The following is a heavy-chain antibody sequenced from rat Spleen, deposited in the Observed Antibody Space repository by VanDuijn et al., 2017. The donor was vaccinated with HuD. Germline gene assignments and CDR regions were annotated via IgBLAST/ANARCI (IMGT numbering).Heavy chain of an antibody. Sequence: EVQLVESGGGLVQPGRSMKLSCVASGFTFSTYGMAWVRQAPKKGLEWVATISTSGSRTYYPDSVKGRFTISRDNAKSSLYLQMNSLKSEDTATYYGARSSGSAPYYYVMDAWGQGASVTVSS. V-gene: IGHV5-25*01. J-gene: IGHJ4*01. CDR1: GFTFSTYG. D-gene: IGHD3-1*01. CDR3: ARSSGSAPYYYVMDA. CDR2: ISTSGSRT.